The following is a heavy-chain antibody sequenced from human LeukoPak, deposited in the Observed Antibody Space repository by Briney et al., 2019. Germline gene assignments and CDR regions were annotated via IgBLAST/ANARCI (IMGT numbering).Heavy chain of an antibody. D-gene: IGHD2-15*01. Sequence: SETLSLTCAVYGGSLSGYYWSWIRQPPGKGLEWIGEINHSGSTNYNPSLKSRVTISVDTSKNQFSLKLSSVTAADTAVYYCARDCAGYCSGGSCYSGGFDPWGQGTLVTVSS. CDR2: INHSGST. CDR1: GGSLSGYY. V-gene: IGHV4-34*01. CDR3: ARDCAGYCSGGSCYSGGFDP. J-gene: IGHJ5*02.